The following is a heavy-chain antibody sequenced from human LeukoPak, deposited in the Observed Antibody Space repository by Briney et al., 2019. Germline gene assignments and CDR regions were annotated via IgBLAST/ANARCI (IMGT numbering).Heavy chain of an antibody. CDR1: GFTFSSYG. J-gene: IGHJ6*02. CDR3: ARDYGDSSGWYKDYYGMDV. CDR2: ISSSSSYI. Sequence: GGSLRLSCAASGFTFSSYGMHWVRQAPGKGLEWVSSISSSSSYIYYADSVKGRFTISRDNAKNSLYLQMNSLRAEDTAVYYCARDYGDSSGWYKDYYGMDVWGQGTTVTVSS. V-gene: IGHV3-21*01. D-gene: IGHD6-19*01.